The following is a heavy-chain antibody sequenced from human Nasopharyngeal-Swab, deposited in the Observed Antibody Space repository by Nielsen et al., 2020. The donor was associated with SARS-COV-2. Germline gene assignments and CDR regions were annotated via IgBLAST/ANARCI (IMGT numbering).Heavy chain of an antibody. CDR3: ARDSRVAYSMDV. J-gene: IGHJ6*02. CDR2: ISGGSRAI. Sequence: VCQAPGKGLEWVSYISGGSRAIYYADSVKGRFTISRDNGKNSLYLQMSSLRDEDMAVYYCARDSRVAYSMDVWGQGTTVTVSS. D-gene: IGHD2-15*01. V-gene: IGHV3-48*02.